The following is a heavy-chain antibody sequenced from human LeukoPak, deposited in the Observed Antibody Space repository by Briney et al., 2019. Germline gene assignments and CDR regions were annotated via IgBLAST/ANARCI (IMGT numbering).Heavy chain of an antibody. D-gene: IGHD2-21*02. Sequence: PSETLSLTCTVTGGSISGYYWSCSRQPPGQGLEWIGYIYSSGTTLYNPSLKNRVTMSVDTSRNQFSLKLSSVTAADTAVYYCARHDPVRLYQRAMDVWGQGTTVTVSS. CDR3: ARHDPVRLYQRAMDV. CDR1: GGSISGYY. V-gene: IGHV4-59*08. J-gene: IGHJ6*02. CDR2: IYSSGTT.